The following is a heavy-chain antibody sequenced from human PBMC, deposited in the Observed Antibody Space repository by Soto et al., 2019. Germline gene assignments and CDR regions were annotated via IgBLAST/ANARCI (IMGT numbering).Heavy chain of an antibody. CDR2: ISYDGSNK. CDR1: GFTFSSYG. D-gene: IGHD3-16*02. CDR3: AKTSGYYDYVWGSYRQGDFDY. J-gene: IGHJ4*02. V-gene: IGHV3-30*18. Sequence: GGSLRLSCAASGFTFSSYGMHWVRQAPGKGLEWVAVISYDGSNKYYADSVKGRFTISRDNSKNTLYLQMNSLRAEDTAVYYCAKTSGYYDYVWGSYRQGDFDYWGQGTLVTVS.